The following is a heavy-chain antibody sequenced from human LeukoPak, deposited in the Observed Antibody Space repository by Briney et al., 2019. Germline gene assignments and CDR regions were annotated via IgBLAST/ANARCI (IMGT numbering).Heavy chain of an antibody. CDR2: IKSDGSST. V-gene: IGHV3-74*01. J-gene: IGHJ4*02. Sequence: PGGSLRLSCAASGFTFSSYWMHWVRHAPGKGLVWVSLIKSDGSSTNYADSVQGRFTISRDNAKNALYLQMNSLRAEDTAVYYCARDRGYAVDYWGQGTLATVSS. CDR3: ARDRGYAVDY. D-gene: IGHD3-10*01. CDR1: GFTFSSYW.